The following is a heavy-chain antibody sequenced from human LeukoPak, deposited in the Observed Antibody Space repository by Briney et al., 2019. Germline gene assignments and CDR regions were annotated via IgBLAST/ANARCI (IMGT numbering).Heavy chain of an antibody. CDR2: LSSSSSTI. V-gene: IGHV3-48*01. CDR3: TTDEDWNYARKDV. J-gene: IGHJ6*02. D-gene: IGHD1-7*01. CDR1: GFTFSTYS. Sequence: GGSLRLSCAASGFTFSTYSMNWVRQAPGKGLEWVSYLSSSSSTIYYADSVKGRFTISRDNTKNSLYLQMNSLKIEDTAVYYCTTDEDWNYARKDVWGQGATVIVSS.